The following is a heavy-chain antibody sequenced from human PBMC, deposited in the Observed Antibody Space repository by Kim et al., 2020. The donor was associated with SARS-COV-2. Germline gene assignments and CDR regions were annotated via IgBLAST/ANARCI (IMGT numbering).Heavy chain of an antibody. Sequence: SETLSLTCPASGGSISSSSYYWGWIRQPPGKGLEWIGSIYYSGSTYYNPSLKSRVTISVDTSKNQFSLKLSSVTAADTAVYYCARRPVGPVRKDAFDLWG. J-gene: IGHJ3*01. CDR1: GGSISSSSYY. CDR2: IYYSGST. CDR3: ARRPVGPVRKDAFDL. V-gene: IGHV4-39*01.